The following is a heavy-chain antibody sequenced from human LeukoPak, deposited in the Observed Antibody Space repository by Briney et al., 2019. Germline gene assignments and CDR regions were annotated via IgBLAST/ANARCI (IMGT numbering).Heavy chain of an antibody. D-gene: IGHD3-10*01. CDR3: ARVSGGSGSYANWFDP. V-gene: IGHV1-18*01. CDR1: GYTFTSYG. Sequence: ASVKVSCKASGYTFTSYGISWVRQAPGQGLEWMGWISAYNGNTNYAQKLRGRVTMTTDTSTSTAYMELRSLRSDDTAVYYCARVSGGSGSYANWFDPWGQGTLVTVSS. J-gene: IGHJ5*02. CDR2: ISAYNGNT.